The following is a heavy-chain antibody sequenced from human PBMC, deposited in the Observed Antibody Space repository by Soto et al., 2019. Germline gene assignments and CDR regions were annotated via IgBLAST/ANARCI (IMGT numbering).Heavy chain of an antibody. Sequence: EVQLVESGGGLVQPGRSLRLSCAASGFTFDDYAMHWVRQAPGKGLEWVSGISWNSGSIGYAESVKGRFTISRDNAKNSLYLQMNSLRAEDTAVYYCAKDLYDSRPYYGMDVWGQGTTVTVSS. D-gene: IGHD3-22*01. CDR2: ISWNSGSI. J-gene: IGHJ6*02. CDR3: AKDLYDSRPYYGMDV. V-gene: IGHV3-9*01. CDR1: GFTFDDYA.